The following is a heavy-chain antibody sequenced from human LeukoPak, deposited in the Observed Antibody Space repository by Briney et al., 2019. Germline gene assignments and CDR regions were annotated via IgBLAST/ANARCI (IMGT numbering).Heavy chain of an antibody. V-gene: IGHV3-48*01. CDR1: GFTFSSYS. J-gene: IGHJ4*02. Sequence: GGTLRLSCAASGFTFSSYSMNWVRQAPGKGLEWVSYISSSSSTIYYADSVKGRFTISRDNAKNSLYLQMNSLRAEDTAVYYCARVSRIVGANFDYWGQGTLVTVSS. CDR3: ARVSRIVGANFDY. CDR2: ISSSSSTI. D-gene: IGHD1-26*01.